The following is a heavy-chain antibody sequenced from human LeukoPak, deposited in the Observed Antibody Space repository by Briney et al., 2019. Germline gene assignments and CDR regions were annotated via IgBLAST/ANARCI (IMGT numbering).Heavy chain of an antibody. V-gene: IGHV3-15*01. CDR1: GFTFSNAW. J-gene: IGHJ4*02. D-gene: IGHD3-10*01. CDR3: TTHPGDY. Sequence: GGSLRLSCAASGFTFSNAWMSWVRQAPGKGLEWVGHIKSKSDGGTTDYAAPVKGRFTISRDDSKSTLYLQMNSLKTEDTGVYYCTTHPGDYWGQGTLVTVSS. CDR2: IKSKSDGGTT.